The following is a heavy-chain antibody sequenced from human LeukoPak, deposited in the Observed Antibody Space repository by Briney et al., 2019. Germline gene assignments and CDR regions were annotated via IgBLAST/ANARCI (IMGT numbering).Heavy chain of an antibody. Sequence: SETLSLTCAVYGGSFSGYYWSWIRQPPGKGLEWIGEINHSGSTNYNPSLKSRVTISVDTSKNQFSLKLSSVTATDTAVYYCARSSEELGYIYGFLHDAFDIWGQGTMVTVSS. CDR3: ARSSEELGYIYGFLHDAFDI. V-gene: IGHV4-34*01. J-gene: IGHJ3*02. D-gene: IGHD5-18*01. CDR1: GGSFSGYY. CDR2: INHSGST.